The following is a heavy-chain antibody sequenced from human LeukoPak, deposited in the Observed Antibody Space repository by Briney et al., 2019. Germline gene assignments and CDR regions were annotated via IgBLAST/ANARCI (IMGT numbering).Heavy chain of an antibody. J-gene: IGHJ4*02. CDR3: ARSHSVWTSFDY. Sequence: KPSETLSLTCTVSGGSISSYYWSWIRQPPGKGLEWIGYIYYSGSTNYNPSLKSRVTISVDTSKNQFSLKLSSVTAADTAVYYCARSHSVWTSFDYWGQGTLVTLSS. V-gene: IGHV4-59*01. CDR2: IYYSGST. CDR1: GGSISSYY. D-gene: IGHD3/OR15-3a*01.